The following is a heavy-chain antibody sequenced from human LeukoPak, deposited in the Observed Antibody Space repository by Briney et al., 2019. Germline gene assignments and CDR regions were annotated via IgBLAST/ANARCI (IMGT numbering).Heavy chain of an antibody. J-gene: IGHJ6*03. CDR1: GGSFSGYY. CDR3: ARDPRNYYYYMDV. D-gene: IGHD1-14*01. CDR2: INHSGST. Sequence: SETLSLTCAVYGGSFSGYYWSWIRQPPGRGLEWIGEINHSGSTNYNPSLKSRVTISVDTSKNQFSLKLSSVTAADTAVYYCARDPRNYYYYMDVWGKGTTVTVSS. V-gene: IGHV4-34*01.